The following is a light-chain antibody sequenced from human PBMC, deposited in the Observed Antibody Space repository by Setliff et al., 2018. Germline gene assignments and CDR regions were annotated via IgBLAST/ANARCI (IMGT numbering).Light chain of an antibody. V-gene: IGLV1-40*01. CDR3: QSYDSSLSGYV. CDR1: NSDVGFYNR. CDR2: ANS. J-gene: IGLJ1*01. Sequence: QSVLTQPPSVSGSPGQSVTLSCTGSNSDVGFYNRVSWYQHLPGTAPKLLIFANSNRPSGVPDRCSGSKSGTSASLAITGLQAEYEADYYCQSYDSSLSGYVFGTGTKVTVL.